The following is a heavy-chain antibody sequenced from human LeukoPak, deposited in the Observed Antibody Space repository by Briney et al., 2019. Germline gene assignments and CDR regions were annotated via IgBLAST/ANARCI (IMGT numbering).Heavy chain of an antibody. CDR2: ISWNSGSI. CDR1: GFIFDDYA. V-gene: IGHV3-9*01. Sequence: GGSLRLSCAASGFIFDDYAMHWVRQAPGKGLEWVSGISWNSGSIGYADSVKGRFTISRDNAKNSLYLQMNSLRAEDTAVYYCARPYDTRGYFPDYWGQGTLVTVSS. J-gene: IGHJ4*02. CDR3: ARPYDTRGYFPDY. D-gene: IGHD3-22*01.